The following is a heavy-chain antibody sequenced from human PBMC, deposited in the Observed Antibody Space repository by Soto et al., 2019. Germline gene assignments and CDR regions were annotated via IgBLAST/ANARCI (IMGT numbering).Heavy chain of an antibody. J-gene: IGHJ4*02. D-gene: IGHD1-26*01. V-gene: IGHV3-23*01. CDR2: MVGDGSSS. Sequence: EVQLLESGGGLAQPGGSLRLSCADSGFIFRTYAMNWVRQAPGKGLEWVSVMVGDGSSSDYADSVRGRFTISRDNSKNTLYLQMNSLRAEDTAVYYCAKDLRPDGRYDLDYWGQGTLVTVSS. CDR1: GFIFRTYA. CDR3: AKDLRPDGRYDLDY.